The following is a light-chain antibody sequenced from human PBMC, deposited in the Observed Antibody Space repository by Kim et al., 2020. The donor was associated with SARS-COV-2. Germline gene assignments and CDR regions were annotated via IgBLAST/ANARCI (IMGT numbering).Light chain of an antibody. J-gene: IGLJ1*01. V-gene: IGLV2-11*01. Sequence: QSVTISCTGTSSDVGGYNYVSWYQQHPGRVPKLLIYDVTKRPSGVPDRFSGSKSGNTASLTISGLQAEDEADYYCCSYAGSYTFYVFGTGTKVTVL. CDR2: DVT. CDR3: CSYAGSYTFYV. CDR1: SSDVGGYNY.